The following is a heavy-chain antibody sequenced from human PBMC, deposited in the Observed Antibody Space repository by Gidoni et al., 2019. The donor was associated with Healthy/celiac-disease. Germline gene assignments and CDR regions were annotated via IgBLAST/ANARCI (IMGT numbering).Heavy chain of an antibody. CDR3: ATVLYCSGGSCYYARFGMDV. CDR2: IIPIFGTA. CDR1: GGSFSCYA. D-gene: IGHD2-15*01. Sequence: VQPVQSGAEVKKPVSSVKVSCNASGGSFSCYAISWCRQAPGQGVEWMGGIIPIFGTANYAQKFQGRVTITAEESTSTAYMELSSLRSEDTAVYYCATVLYCSGGSCYYARFGMDVWGQGTTVTVSS. J-gene: IGHJ6*02. V-gene: IGHV1-69*12.